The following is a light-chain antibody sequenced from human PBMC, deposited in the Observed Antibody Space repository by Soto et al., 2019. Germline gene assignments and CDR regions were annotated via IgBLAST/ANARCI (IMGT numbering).Light chain of an antibody. CDR3: QQYNSYSYT. V-gene: IGKV1-5*01. Sequence: DIQMTQSPSTLSASVGDRVTITCRASQSISSWLAWYQQKPGKAPKLLIYDASSLERGVPSRFSGSGSGTEFTHTISSLQPDDFSTYDCQQYNSYSYTCGQGTKLELK. CDR2: DAS. CDR1: QSISSW. J-gene: IGKJ2*01.